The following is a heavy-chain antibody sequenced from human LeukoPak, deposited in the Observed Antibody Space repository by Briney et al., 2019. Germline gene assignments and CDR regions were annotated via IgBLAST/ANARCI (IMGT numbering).Heavy chain of an antibody. CDR3: AKGSNSDH. J-gene: IGHJ4*02. V-gene: IGHV3-30*02. CDR2: MRYDGSNQ. Sequence: PGGSLRLSCAASGFTFSNSGMHWVRQAPGKGLEWVAFMRYDGSNQYYGDSVKGRFTISRDISKNTLYLQMNSLRAEDTAVYYCAKGSNSDHWGQGTLVTVSS. CDR1: GFTFSNSG. D-gene: IGHD2/OR15-2a*01.